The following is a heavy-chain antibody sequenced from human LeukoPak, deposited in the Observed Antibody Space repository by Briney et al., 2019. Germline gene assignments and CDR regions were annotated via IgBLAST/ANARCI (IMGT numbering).Heavy chain of an antibody. J-gene: IGHJ4*02. V-gene: IGHV3-7*01. CDR1: GFTFSSYW. Sequence: GGSLRLSCAASGFTFSSYWMSWVRQAPGKGPEWVANIKQDGNEKYYVDSVKGRFTISRDNAKNSLYLQMNSLRAEDTAVYYCARLREIPVFGVVTKSTSYFDYWGQGTLVTVSS. D-gene: IGHD3-3*01. CDR3: ARLREIPVFGVVTKSTSYFDY. CDR2: IKQDGNEK.